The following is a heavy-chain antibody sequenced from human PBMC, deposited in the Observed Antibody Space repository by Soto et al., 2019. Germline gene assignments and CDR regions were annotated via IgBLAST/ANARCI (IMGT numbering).Heavy chain of an antibody. CDR1: GYSFISYW. D-gene: IGHD5-12*01. CDR2: IYPGDSDT. Sequence: GESLKISCKGSGYSFISYWIGWVRQMPGKGLEWMGIIYPGDSDTRYSPSFQGQVTISADKSISTAYLQWSSLKASDTAMYYCARHIRVATKNYYYYYAMDVWGQGTTVTVSS. V-gene: IGHV5-51*01. J-gene: IGHJ6*02. CDR3: ARHIRVATKNYYYYYAMDV.